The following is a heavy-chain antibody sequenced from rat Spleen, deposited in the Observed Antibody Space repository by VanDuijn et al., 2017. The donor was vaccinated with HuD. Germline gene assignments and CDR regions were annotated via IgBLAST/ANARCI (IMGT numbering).Heavy chain of an antibody. D-gene: IGHD1-11*01. CDR2: ISYDGSST. CDR3: ATDQGYGGYSAYWYFDF. V-gene: IGHV5-29*01. Sequence: EVQLVESDGGFVQPGRSLKLSCAASGFTFSDYYMAWVRQAPTKGLEWVATISYDGSSTYYRDSVKGRFTISRDNAKSTLYLQMNSLRSEDTATYYCATDQGYGGYSAYWYFDFWGPGTMVTVSS. J-gene: IGHJ1*01. CDR1: GFTFSDYY.